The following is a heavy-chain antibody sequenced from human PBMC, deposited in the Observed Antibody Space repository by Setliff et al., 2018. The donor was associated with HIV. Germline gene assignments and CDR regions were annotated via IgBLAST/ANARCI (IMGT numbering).Heavy chain of an antibody. CDR3: ARGGLGVVTSFDS. V-gene: IGHV4-31*03. J-gene: IGHJ4*02. D-gene: IGHD3-3*01. Sequence: SETLSLTCTVSGGSISGGGYYWSWIRQHPGKGLEWIGYIHYSGNTYNNPSLNSRISISVDMSKNKFSLKLSSLTAADTAVYYCARGGLGVVTSFDSWGPGTLVTVSS. CDR1: GGSISGGGYY. CDR2: IHYSGNT.